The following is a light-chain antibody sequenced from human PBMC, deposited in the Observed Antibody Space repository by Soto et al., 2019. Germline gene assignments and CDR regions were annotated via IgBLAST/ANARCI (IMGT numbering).Light chain of an antibody. CDR1: QSVSSSS. CDR2: GAS. J-gene: IGKJ4*01. V-gene: IGKV3-20*01. Sequence: EIVLTQSPGTLSLSPGERATLSCRASQSVSSSSLAWYQQKPGQAPRLLIYGASSRATGIPDRFSGSGSGTDFTLTISRLEPEDFAVYYCQQYGSSPWLTFGGGTKVEIK. CDR3: QQYGSSPWLT.